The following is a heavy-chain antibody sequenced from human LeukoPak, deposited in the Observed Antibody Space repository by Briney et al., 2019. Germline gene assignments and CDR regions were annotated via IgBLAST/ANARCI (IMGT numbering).Heavy chain of an antibody. CDR2: IYSGGDT. D-gene: IGHD3-10*01. J-gene: IGHJ4*02. Sequence: GGSLRLSCAASGFTVSSKYMSWVRQAPGKGLEWGSVIYSGGDTYYADSVKGRFTSSRDNSKNMLYLQMNSLRVEDTAVYYCARARGFFDFWGQGTLVTVSS. CDR3: ARARGFFDF. V-gene: IGHV3-53*01. CDR1: GFTVSSKY.